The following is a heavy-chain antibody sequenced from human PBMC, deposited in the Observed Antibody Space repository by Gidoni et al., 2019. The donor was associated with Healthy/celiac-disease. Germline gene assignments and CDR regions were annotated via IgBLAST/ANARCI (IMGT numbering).Heavy chain of an antibody. V-gene: IGHV4-31*03. CDR3: AREGAEGRNWFDP. Sequence: QVQLQESGPGLVQPSQTLSLTCTVSGDSISSGGYYWSWIRQHPGKGLEWIGYIYYSGSTYYNPSLKSRVTISVDTAKNQFSLKLSSVTAADTAVYYCAREGAEGRNWFDPWGQGTLVTVSS. J-gene: IGHJ5*02. CDR2: IYYSGST. CDR1: GDSISSGGYY.